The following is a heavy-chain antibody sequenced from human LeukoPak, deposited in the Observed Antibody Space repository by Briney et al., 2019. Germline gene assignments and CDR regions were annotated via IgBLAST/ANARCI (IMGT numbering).Heavy chain of an antibody. CDR3: ARDQNVPAAIHWFDP. V-gene: IGHV3-21*01. CDR1: GFTFSSYS. CDR2: ISSSSSYI. J-gene: IGHJ5*02. Sequence: GGSLRLSCAASGFTFSSYSMNWVRQAPGKGLEWVSSISSSSSYIYYADSVKGRFTISRDNAKNSLYLQMNSLRAEDTAVYYCARDQNVPAAIHWFDPWGQGTLVTVSS. D-gene: IGHD2-2*02.